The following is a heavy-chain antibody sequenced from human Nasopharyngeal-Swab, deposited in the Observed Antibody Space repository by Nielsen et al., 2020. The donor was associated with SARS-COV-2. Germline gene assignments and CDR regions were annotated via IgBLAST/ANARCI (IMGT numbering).Heavy chain of an antibody. CDR2: ISGSGGST. CDR3: AKAEGSNNYYYYYMDV. Sequence: WIRQPPGKGLEWVSAISGSGGSTYYADSVKGRFTISRDNSKNTLYLQMNSLRAEDTAVYYCAKAEGSNNYYYYYMDVWGKGTTVTVSS. V-gene: IGHV3-23*01. D-gene: IGHD6-13*01. J-gene: IGHJ6*03.